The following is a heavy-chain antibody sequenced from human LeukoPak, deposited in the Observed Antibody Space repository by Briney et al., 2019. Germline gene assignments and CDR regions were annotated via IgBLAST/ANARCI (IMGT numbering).Heavy chain of an antibody. Sequence: GGSLRLSCAASGFTFSSYSMNWVRQAPGKGLEWVSSISSSSSYIYYADSVKGRSTISRDNAKNSLYLQMNSLRAEDTAVYYCASLVPAAITLFDYWGQGTLVTVSS. V-gene: IGHV3-21*01. D-gene: IGHD2-2*01. CDR2: ISSSSSYI. J-gene: IGHJ4*02. CDR3: ASLVPAAITLFDY. CDR1: GFTFSSYS.